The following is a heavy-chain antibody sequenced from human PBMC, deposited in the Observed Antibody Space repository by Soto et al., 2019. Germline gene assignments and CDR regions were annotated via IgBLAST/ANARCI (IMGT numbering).Heavy chain of an antibody. Sequence: EVQLLESGGGLVQPGGSLRLSCAASGFTFSSYAMSWVRQAPGKGLEWVSTITGSGADTYYADSVKGRFSISRDNSKNTLYLQMNSLRAEDTAVYYCAKFHDNRIFQHWGQGTLVTVSS. V-gene: IGHV3-23*01. CDR2: ITGSGADT. CDR3: AKFHDNRIFQH. J-gene: IGHJ1*01. D-gene: IGHD3-9*01. CDR1: GFTFSSYA.